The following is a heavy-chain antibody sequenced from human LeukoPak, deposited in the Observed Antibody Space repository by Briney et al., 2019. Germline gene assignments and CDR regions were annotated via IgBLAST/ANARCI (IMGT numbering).Heavy chain of an antibody. V-gene: IGHV1-69*13. Sequence: GASVKVSCKASGGTFSSYAISWVRQAPGQGLEWMGGIIPIFGTANYAQKFQGRVTITADESTSTAYMELSSLRSEDTAVYYCARARVGATLSYYMDVWGKGTTVTVSS. CDR2: IIPIFGTA. CDR3: ARARVGATLSYYMDV. J-gene: IGHJ6*03. CDR1: GGTFSSYA. D-gene: IGHD1-26*01.